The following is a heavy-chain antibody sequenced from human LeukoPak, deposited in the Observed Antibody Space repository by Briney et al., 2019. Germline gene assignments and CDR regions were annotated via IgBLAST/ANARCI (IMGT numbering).Heavy chain of an antibody. CDR2: IYYNRST. CDR3: ARHGGRVTIFGVVGAFDI. V-gene: IGHV4-59*08. CDR1: GASINSYY. Sequence: PSETLSLTCSVSGASINSYYWSWIRQPPGKGLEWIGNIYYNRSTYYNPSLKSRVTISVDTSKNQFSLKLSSVTAADTAVYYCARHGGRVTIFGVVGAFDIWGQGTMVTVSS. J-gene: IGHJ3*02. D-gene: IGHD3-3*01.